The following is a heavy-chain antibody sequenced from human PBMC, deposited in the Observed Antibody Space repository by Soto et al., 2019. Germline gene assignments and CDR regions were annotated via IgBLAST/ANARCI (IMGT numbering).Heavy chain of an antibody. CDR3: ARDRLTPASTFEF. J-gene: IGHJ4*02. Sequence: SETLSLTCNVSGASVSSGSHYWSWIRQPPGKGLEWIGHIYFSGSTKYNPSLKSRVTISVDMSKNQFSLRVISVTAADTAVYYRARDRLTPASTFEFWGQGTRVTVSS. CDR1: GASVSSGSHY. D-gene: IGHD2-2*01. CDR2: IYFSGST. V-gene: IGHV4-61*01.